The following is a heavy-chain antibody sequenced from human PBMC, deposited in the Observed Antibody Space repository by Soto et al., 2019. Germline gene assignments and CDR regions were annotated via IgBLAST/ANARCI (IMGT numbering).Heavy chain of an antibody. Sequence: QVQLVESGGGVVQPGRSLRLSCAASGFTFSTYAMHWVRQTPGKGLEWVAVILFDGSKKYYAESVKGRFTISRDNSMNALYLQMNTLRAEDTAIYYCVRSYSSGWVGAFDVWGQGTMVTVSS. CDR1: GFTFSTYA. D-gene: IGHD6-19*01. CDR3: VRSYSSGWVGAFDV. J-gene: IGHJ3*01. CDR2: ILFDGSKK. V-gene: IGHV3-30-3*01.